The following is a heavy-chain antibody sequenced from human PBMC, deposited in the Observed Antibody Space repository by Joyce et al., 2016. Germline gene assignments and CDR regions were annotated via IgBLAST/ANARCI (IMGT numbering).Heavy chain of an antibody. V-gene: IGHV4-59*02. CDR2: ISSTGST. CDR3: AGDGGYYFDY. D-gene: IGHD3-16*01. CDR1: GDSVTSLF. J-gene: IGHJ4*02. Sequence: QVHLQESGPGLVKPSETLSLTCTVSGDSVTSLFWNCIRKPPGNGMEWVAHISSTGSTKYNPSLKSRATISLDAPKNQFSLKLTSVTAADTAIYYCAGDGGYYFDYWGQGTLVAVSS.